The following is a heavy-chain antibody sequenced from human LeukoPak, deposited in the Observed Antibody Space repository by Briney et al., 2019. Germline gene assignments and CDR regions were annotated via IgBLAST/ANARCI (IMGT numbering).Heavy chain of an antibody. CDR2: IYYSGST. J-gene: IGHJ2*01. CDR1: GGSISSGGYY. V-gene: IGHV4-61*08. D-gene: IGHD3-22*01. CDR3: ARDRDYYDSSGYFNWYFDL. Sequence: PSETLSLTCAVSGGSISSGGYYWSWIRQPPGKGLEWIGYIYYSGSTNYNPSLKSRVTISVDTSKNQFSLKLSSVTAADTAVYYCARDRDYYDSSGYFNWYFDLWGRGTLVTVSS.